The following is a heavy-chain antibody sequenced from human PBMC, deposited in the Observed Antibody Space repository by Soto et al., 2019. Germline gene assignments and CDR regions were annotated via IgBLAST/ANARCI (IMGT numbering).Heavy chain of an antibody. Sequence: QVQLQESGPGLVNPSGTLSLTCAVSGGSISNSNWWSWVRQPPGKGLEWIGEIYRSGTTNYNPSLQSRVSISLDKSKNRFSLNLSSVTAADTAVYYCARRYLTFYLAYWGQGALVTVSS. CDR3: ARRYLTFYLAY. CDR1: GGSISNSNW. V-gene: IGHV4-4*02. J-gene: IGHJ4*02. CDR2: IYRSGTT. D-gene: IGHD1-26*01.